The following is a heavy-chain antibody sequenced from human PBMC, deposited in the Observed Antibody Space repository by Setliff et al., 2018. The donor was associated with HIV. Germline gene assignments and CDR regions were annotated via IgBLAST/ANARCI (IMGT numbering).Heavy chain of an antibody. J-gene: IGHJ4*02. CDR3: AKTYYYDSSGYYYFDS. CDR1: GFTLSSYA. Sequence: LRLSCAASGFTLSSYAMTWVRQAPGKGLEWVSAISGGGDRTYHADSVRGRFTISRDNSKNSPYLQMNSLRAEDTAVYYCAKTYYYDSSGYYYFDSWGQGTLVTVSS. D-gene: IGHD3-22*01. V-gene: IGHV3-23*01. CDR2: ISGGGDRT.